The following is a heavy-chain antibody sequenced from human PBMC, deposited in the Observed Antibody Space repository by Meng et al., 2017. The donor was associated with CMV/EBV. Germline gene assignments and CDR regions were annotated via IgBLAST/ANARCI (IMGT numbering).Heavy chain of an antibody. V-gene: IGHV1-69*05. J-gene: IGHJ5*02. CDR3: ARVGISSSWYEPGTGWFDP. CDR2: IIPIFGAA. CDR1: GGTFSSYA. D-gene: IGHD6-13*01. Sequence: SVKVSCKASGGTFSSYAISWVRQAPGQGLEWMGGIIPIFGAANYAQKFQGRVTITTDESTSTAYMELSSLRSEDTAVYYCARVGISSSWYEPGTGWFDPWGQGTLVTVSS.